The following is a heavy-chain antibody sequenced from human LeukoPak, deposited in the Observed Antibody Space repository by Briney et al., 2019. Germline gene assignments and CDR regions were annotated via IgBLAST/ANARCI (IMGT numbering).Heavy chain of an antibody. CDR3: ASSFDGSGSYPLDY. CDR2: ISYDGSNK. D-gene: IGHD3-10*01. Sequence: GRSLRLSCAASGFTFSSCGMHWVRQAPGKGLEWVAVISYDGSNKYYADSVKGRFTISRDNSKNTLYLQMNSLRAEDTAVYYCASSFDGSGSYPLDYWGQGTLVTVSS. CDR1: GFTFSSCG. J-gene: IGHJ4*02. V-gene: IGHV3-30*03.